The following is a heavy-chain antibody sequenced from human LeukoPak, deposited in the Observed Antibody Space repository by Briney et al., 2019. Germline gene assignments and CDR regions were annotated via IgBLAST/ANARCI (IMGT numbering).Heavy chain of an antibody. D-gene: IGHD5-24*01. CDR2: VYYSGST. CDR3: ARWTRGRDGYTFDY. V-gene: IGHV4-59*01. J-gene: IGHJ4*02. CDR1: GGSISSYY. Sequence: SETLSLTCTVSGGSISSYYWSWIRQPPGKGLEWIGYVYYSGSTNYNPSLQSRVTISVDTSKNQFSLKLSSVTAADTAVYYCARWTRGRDGYTFDYWGQGTLVTVSS.